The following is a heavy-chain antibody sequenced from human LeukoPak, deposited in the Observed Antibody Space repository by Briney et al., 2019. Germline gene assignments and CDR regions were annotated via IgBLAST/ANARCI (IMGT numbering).Heavy chain of an antibody. D-gene: IGHD1-26*01. Sequence: ASVKVSCKASGYTFTGYYMHWVRQAPGQGLEWMGWINPNSGGTNYAQKFQGRVTMTRDTSISTAYMELSRLRSDDTAVYYCASSLVRWQSGGSYYLGYWGQGTLVTVSS. V-gene: IGHV1-2*02. CDR3: ASSLVRWQSGGSYYLGY. CDR2: INPNSGGT. J-gene: IGHJ4*02. CDR1: GYTFTGYY.